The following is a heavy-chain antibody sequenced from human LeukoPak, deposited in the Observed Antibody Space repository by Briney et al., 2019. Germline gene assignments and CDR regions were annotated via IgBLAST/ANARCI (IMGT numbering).Heavy chain of an antibody. J-gene: IGHJ6*02. V-gene: IGHV3-30-3*01. CDR2: ISYDGSNK. Sequence: GGSLRLSCAASGFTFSSYAMHWVRQAPGKGLEWVAVISYDGSNKYYADSVKGRFTISRDNSKNTLYLQMNNLRVEDTAVYYCARDLDKYGRIYGMDVWGQGTTVTVSS. CDR3: ARDLDKYGRIYGMDV. D-gene: IGHD3-10*01. CDR1: GFTFSSYA.